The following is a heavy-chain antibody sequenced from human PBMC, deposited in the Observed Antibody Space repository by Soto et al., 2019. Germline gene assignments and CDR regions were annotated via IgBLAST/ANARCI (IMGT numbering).Heavy chain of an antibody. CDR3: ARVGISSSDAFDI. J-gene: IGHJ3*02. CDR1: GGSISSGGYY. V-gene: IGHV4-31*11. D-gene: IGHD6-6*01. CDR2: IYHSGNT. Sequence: PSETLSLTCGVSGGSISSGGYYWSWIRQLPGKDLEWIGYIYHSGNTYYNSSLKSRLTISVDTSKNQFSLKLTSVTAADTAVYYCARVGISSSDAFDIWGQGTMVTVSS.